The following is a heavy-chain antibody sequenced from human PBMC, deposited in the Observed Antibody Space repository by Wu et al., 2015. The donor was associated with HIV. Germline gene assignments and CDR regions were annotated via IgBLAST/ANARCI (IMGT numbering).Heavy chain of an antibody. J-gene: IGHJ4*02. D-gene: IGHD1-1*01. V-gene: IGHV1-18*01. CDR2: ISTYNHNT. Sequence: QVQLVQSGAEVKKPGASVKVSCKASGYTFTNYGISWVRQAPGQGLEWMAWISTYNHNTNYAQKLQGRVTITADESTGTAYMDLSSLRSEDTAVYYCARGVVRSREFDTWGQGTLVTVSS. CDR1: GYTFTNYG. CDR3: ARGVVRSREFDT.